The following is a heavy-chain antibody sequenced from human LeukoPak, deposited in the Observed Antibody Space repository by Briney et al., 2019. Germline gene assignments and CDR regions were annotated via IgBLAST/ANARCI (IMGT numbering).Heavy chain of an antibody. V-gene: IGHV3-7*01. CDR3: ARGEPEY. CDR2: IRHDGSDK. J-gene: IGHJ4*02. Sequence: GGSLRLSCAASGFTFSSYWMSWVRQAPGKGLEWVANIRHDGSDKYHVDSVKGRFTISRDNAKNSLFLQMKSLRGEDTGVYYCARGEPEYWGQGSLVTVSS. CDR1: GFTFSSYW.